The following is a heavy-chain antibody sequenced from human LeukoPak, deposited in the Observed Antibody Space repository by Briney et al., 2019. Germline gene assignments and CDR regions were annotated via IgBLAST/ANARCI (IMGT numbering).Heavy chain of an antibody. D-gene: IGHD6-19*01. CDR3: AKDGPGSGWSRNY. CDR2: ISGSGGST. J-gene: IGHJ4*02. CDR1: GFTFSSYA. V-gene: IGHV3-23*01. Sequence: GGSLRLSCEASGFTFSSYATSWVRQAPGKGLEWVSAISGSGGSTYYADSVKGRFTISRDNSKNTLYLQMNSLRAEDTAVYYCAKDGPGSGWSRNYWGQGTLVTVSS.